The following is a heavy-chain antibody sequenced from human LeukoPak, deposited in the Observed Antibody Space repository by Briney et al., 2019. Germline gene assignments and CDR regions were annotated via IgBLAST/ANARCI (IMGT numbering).Heavy chain of an antibody. J-gene: IGHJ4*02. CDR1: GGTFSSYA. D-gene: IGHD2-21*01. CDR2: IIPIFGTA. CDR3: ARAGYCGGDCYSDY. Sequence: SVKVSCKASGGTFSSYAISWVQQAPGQGLEWMGGIIPIFGTANYAQKFQGRVTITADESTSTAYMELSSLRSEDTAVYYCARAGYCGGDCYSDYWGQGTLVTVSS. V-gene: IGHV1-69*01.